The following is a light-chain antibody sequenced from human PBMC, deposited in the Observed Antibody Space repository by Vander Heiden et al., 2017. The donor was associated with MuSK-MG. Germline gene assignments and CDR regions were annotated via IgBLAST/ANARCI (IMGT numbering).Light chain of an antibody. CDR2: WAY. CDR1: QSLLHTHGYNS. Sequence: DILMTQSPLSLPVTPGEPASISCRSSQSLLHTHGYNSLDWHLQKPGLSPQLLMYWAYNRAAGVPDSFSGRTAATYFRLRISMVAAEDVRIYYCRQCLESPVTFGQGTRMEIK. J-gene: IGKJ5*01. V-gene: IGKV2-28*01. CDR3: RQCLESPVT.